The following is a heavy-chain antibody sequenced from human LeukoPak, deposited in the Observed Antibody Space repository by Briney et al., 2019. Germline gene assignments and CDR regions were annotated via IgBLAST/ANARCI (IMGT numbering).Heavy chain of an antibody. CDR1: GFTFDDYA. D-gene: IGHD3-9*01. J-gene: IGHJ3*02. Sequence: GRSLRLSCAASGFTFDDYAMRWVRQAPGKGLEWVANIKQDGSEKYYVDSVKGRFTISRDNAKNSLYLQMNSLRAEDTAVYYCARPYYDILTGYSPGAFDIWGQGTMVTASS. V-gene: IGHV3-7*01. CDR2: IKQDGSEK. CDR3: ARPYYDILTGYSPGAFDI.